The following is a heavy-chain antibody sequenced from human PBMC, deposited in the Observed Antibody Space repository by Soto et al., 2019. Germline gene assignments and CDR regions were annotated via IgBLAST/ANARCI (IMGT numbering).Heavy chain of an antibody. Sequence: QVQLVQSGAEVKKPGASVKVSCKASGYTFTSYGISWVRQAPGQGREWMGWMSAYNGNTNYAQKLQGRVTMTTDTSTSTAYRELRRLRSDDNYGYDCAIDPYYDCRSCYGWFDPWGQGTLVTVSS. V-gene: IGHV1-18*01. CDR2: MSAYNGNT. CDR1: GYTFTSYG. D-gene: IGHD3-3*01. J-gene: IGHJ5*02. CDR3: AIDPYYDCRSCYGWFDP.